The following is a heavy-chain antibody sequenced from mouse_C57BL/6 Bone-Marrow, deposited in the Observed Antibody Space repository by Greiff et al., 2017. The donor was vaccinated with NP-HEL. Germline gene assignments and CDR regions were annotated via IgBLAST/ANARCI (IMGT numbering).Heavy chain of an antibody. CDR3: TVRFAY. CDR2: IRLKSDNYAT. V-gene: IGHV6-3*01. Sequence: LQQSGGGLVQPGGSMKLSCVASGFTFSNYWMNWVRQSPEKGLEWVAQIRLKSDNYATHYAESVKGRFTISRDDSKSSVYLQMNNLRAEDTGIYYCTVRFAYWGQGTLVTVSA. J-gene: IGHJ3*01. CDR1: GFTFSNYW.